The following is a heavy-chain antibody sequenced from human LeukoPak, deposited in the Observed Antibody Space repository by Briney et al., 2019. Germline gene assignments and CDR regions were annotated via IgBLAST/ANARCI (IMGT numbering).Heavy chain of an antibody. CDR2: IIPIFGTA. Sequence: ASVKVSCEASGGTFSSYAISWVRQAPGQGLEWMGGIIPIFGTANYAQKFQGRVTITADESTSTAYMELSSLRSEDTAVYYCARDPREPYYYYGMDVWGQGTTVTVSS. J-gene: IGHJ6*02. D-gene: IGHD1-14*01. V-gene: IGHV1-69*13. CDR3: ARDPREPYYYYGMDV. CDR1: GGTFSSYA.